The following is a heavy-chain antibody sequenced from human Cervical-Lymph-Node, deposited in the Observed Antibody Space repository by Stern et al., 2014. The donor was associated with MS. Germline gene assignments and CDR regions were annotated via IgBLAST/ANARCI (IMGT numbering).Heavy chain of an antibody. Sequence: QVQLVQSGAELKKPGSSVNVSCKASGGSLSTYTITWVRQAPGQGLEWMGRIIPALNVANYAQKFHGRLTITADKSTSTAYMEMSSLRSDDTAVYYCAGPAPLDWGQGTLVTVSS. D-gene: IGHD2-2*01. CDR1: GGSLSTYT. CDR2: IIPALNVA. J-gene: IGHJ4*02. CDR3: AGPAPLD. V-gene: IGHV1-69*02.